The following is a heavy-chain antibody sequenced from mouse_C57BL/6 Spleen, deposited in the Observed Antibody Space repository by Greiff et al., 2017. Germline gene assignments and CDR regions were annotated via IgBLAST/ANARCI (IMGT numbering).Heavy chain of an antibody. CDR2: IYPGSGST. Sequence: VQLQQPGAELVKPGASVKMSCKASGYTFTSYWITWVKQRPGQGLEWIGDIYPGSGSTNYNEKFKSKATLTVDTSSSTAYMQLSSLTSEDSAVYYCAIQGIYYYGSSYWYFDVWGTGTTLTVSS. V-gene: IGHV1-55*01. CDR1: GYTFTSYW. CDR3: AIQGIYYYGSSYWYFDV. J-gene: IGHJ1*03. D-gene: IGHD1-1*01.